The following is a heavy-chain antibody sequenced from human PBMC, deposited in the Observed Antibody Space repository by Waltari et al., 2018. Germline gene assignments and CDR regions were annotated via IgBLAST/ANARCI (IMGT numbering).Heavy chain of an antibody. Sequence: QVQLVQSGAEVKKPGSSVKVSCKASGGTFSSYAISWVRQAPGQGLEWMGRIIPIFGTANYAQKFQGRVTITADKSTSTAYMELSSLRSEDTAVYYCAREFRNGGHRLIGWFDPWGQGTLVTVSS. CDR3: AREFRNGGHRLIGWFDP. CDR2: IIPIFGTA. J-gene: IGHJ5*02. V-gene: IGHV1-69*08. D-gene: IGHD4-17*01. CDR1: GGTFSSYA.